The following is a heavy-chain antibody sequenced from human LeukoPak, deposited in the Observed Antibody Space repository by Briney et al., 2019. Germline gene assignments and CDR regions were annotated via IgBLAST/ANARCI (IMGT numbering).Heavy chain of an antibody. CDR1: GLSVSDAW. V-gene: IGHV3-15*04. J-gene: IGHJ1*01. Sequence: GGSLRLSCAVSGLSVSDAWMSWVRQAPGKGLEWVGRMESKSDGGTTDYTTSVKGRFTISRDDSKNTLYLQMNSLKTEDTAVYYCTTPPDWGQGTLVTVSS. CDR3: TTPPD. CDR2: MESKSDGGTT.